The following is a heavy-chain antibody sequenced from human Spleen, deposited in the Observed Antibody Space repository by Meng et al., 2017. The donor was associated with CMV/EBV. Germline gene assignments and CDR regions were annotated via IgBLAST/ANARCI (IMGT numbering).Heavy chain of an antibody. CDR3: ARGGVDFWSGYHDY. CDR1: GFTFSSYS. D-gene: IGHD3-3*01. CDR2: ISSSSSYI. Sequence: GGSLRLSCAASGFTFSSYSMNWVRQAPGKGLEWVSSISSSSSYIYYADSVKGRFTISRDNAKNSLYLQMNSLRAEDTAVYYCARGGVDFWSGYHDYWGQGTLVTVSS. V-gene: IGHV3-21*01. J-gene: IGHJ4*02.